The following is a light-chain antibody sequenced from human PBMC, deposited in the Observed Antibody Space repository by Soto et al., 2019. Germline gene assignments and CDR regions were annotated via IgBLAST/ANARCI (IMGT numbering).Light chain of an antibody. Sequence: EIVLTQSPGTLSLSPGERATLSCRASQSVSSSYLAWYQQKPGQAPRLLIYGASSRSTGIAARFSGSGSGTDFTLTISRLEPEDFAVYYWQQYGSSRWTFGQGTKVEIK. V-gene: IGKV3-20*01. J-gene: IGKJ1*01. CDR2: GAS. CDR3: QQYGSSRWT. CDR1: QSVSSSY.